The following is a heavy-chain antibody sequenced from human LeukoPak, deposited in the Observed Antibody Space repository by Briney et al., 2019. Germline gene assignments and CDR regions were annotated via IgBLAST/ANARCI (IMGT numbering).Heavy chain of an antibody. V-gene: IGHV4-59*11. CDR2: IYYSGST. J-gene: IGHJ4*02. Sequence: SETLSLTCTVSGGSISSHYWSWIRQPPGKGLEWIGYIYYSGSTNYNPSLKSRVTISVDTSKNQFSLKLSSVTAADTAVYYCARAKIVGDGYPFDSWGQGTLVTVSS. D-gene: IGHD5-24*01. CDR1: GGSISSHY. CDR3: ARAKIVGDGYPFDS.